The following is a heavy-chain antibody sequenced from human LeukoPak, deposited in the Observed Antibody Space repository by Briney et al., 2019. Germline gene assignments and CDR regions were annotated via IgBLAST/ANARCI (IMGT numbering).Heavy chain of an antibody. CDR2: IRYDGS. J-gene: IGHJ4*02. CDR3: TREDWDFDS. CDR1: GFIFRNYG. Sequence: GGSLRLSCAASGFIFRNYGMHWVRQAPGKGLEWVACIRYDGSKYSHSVKSRFTISRDVSNNIAYLQMDSLKNEDTAVYYCTREDWDFDSWGQGTPVSVSS. D-gene: IGHD3/OR15-3a*01. V-gene: IGHV3-30*02.